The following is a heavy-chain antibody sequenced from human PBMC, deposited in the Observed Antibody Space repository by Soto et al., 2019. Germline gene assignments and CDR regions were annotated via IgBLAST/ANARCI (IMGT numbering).Heavy chain of an antibody. CDR2: IYYSGII. CDR1: GGSISSGDYY. Sequence: QVQLQESGPGLVKPSQTLSLTCSVSGGSISSGDYYWSWIRQSPGKGLEWIAYIYYSGIIYYNPSLKSRVTMSRDTSKNQFFLKLDSVTAADTAMYYCAREVGEVDYSSSSDAFDIWGQGTMVTVSS. CDR3: AREVGEVDYSSSSDAFDI. J-gene: IGHJ3*02. V-gene: IGHV4-30-4*01. D-gene: IGHD6-6*01.